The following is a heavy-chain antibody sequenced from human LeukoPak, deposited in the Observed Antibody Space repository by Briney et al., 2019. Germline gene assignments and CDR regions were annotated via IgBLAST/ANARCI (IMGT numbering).Heavy chain of an antibody. Sequence: GGSLRLSCVPSGFAFSSYWMSWVRQAPGKGLEWVANIKQDGSEKYYVGSVKGRFIISRDNAKNSLYLQMNSLRAEDTAVYYCARAMEPYYDSNGCDYWGQGTPVTVSS. J-gene: IGHJ4*02. D-gene: IGHD3-22*01. CDR1: GFAFSSYW. V-gene: IGHV3-7*01. CDR2: IKQDGSEK. CDR3: ARAMEPYYDSNGCDY.